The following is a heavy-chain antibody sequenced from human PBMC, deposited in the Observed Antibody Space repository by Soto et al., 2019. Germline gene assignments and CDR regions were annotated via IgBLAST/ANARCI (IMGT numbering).Heavy chain of an antibody. CDR2: IWYDGSNK. CDR1: GFPFSSFG. CDR3: ARSGCSGGTCYRGYDGFDI. J-gene: IGHJ3*02. D-gene: IGHD2-15*01. V-gene: IGHV3-33*01. Sequence: QVQLVESGGGVVQPGKSLRLSCAASGFPFSSFGIHWVRQAPGEGLEWVAVIWYDGSNKYYADSVKGRFTISRDNAKNTVDLQMTSLRGEDTAVYYCARSGCSGGTCYRGYDGFDIWGQGTKVTVSP.